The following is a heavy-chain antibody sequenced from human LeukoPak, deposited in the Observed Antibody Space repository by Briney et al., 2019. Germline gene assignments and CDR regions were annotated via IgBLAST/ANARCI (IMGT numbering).Heavy chain of an antibody. Sequence: GGSLRLSCAASGFTFSSYAMSWVRQAPGKGLEWVSAISGSGGSTYYADSVKGRFTISRDNSKNTLYLQMNSLRAEDTAVYYCAKASKAQGYCSGGSCYPTLYYFDYRGQGTLVTVSS. V-gene: IGHV3-23*01. CDR3: AKASKAQGYCSGGSCYPTLYYFDY. J-gene: IGHJ4*02. D-gene: IGHD2-15*01. CDR2: ISGSGGST. CDR1: GFTFSSYA.